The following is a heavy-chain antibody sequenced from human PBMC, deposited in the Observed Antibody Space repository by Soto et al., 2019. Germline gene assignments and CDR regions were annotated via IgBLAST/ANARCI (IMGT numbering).Heavy chain of an antibody. Sequence: TGGSLRLSCSASGFTFSSYAMHWVRQAPGKGLEYVSAISSNGGSTYYADSVKGRFTISRDNSKNTLYLQMSSLRAEDTAVYYCVKGSSNYYYYDAMDVWGQGTTVTVSS. CDR1: GFTFSSYA. J-gene: IGHJ6*02. CDR2: ISSNGGST. D-gene: IGHD6-13*01. CDR3: VKGSSNYYYYDAMDV. V-gene: IGHV3-64D*06.